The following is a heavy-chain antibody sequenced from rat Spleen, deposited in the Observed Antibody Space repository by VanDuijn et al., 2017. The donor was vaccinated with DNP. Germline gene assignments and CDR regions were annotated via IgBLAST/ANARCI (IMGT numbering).Heavy chain of an antibody. Sequence: QVQLRESGPGLVQPSQTLSLACTVSGFSLTNHHVHWVRQPSGKGLEWMGRIRYNGDTSYNSALKSRLSISRDTSKSQVFLKMNSLQTEDTATYYCARSPESSYIYFPWAYWGQGTLVTVSS. V-gene: IGHV2-63*01. J-gene: IGHJ3*01. D-gene: IGHD1-2*01. CDR2: IRYNGDT. CDR3: ARSPESSYIYFPWAY. CDR1: GFSLTNHH.